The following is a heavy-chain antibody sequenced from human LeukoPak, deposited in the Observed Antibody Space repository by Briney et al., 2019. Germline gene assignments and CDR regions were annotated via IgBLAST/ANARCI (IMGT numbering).Heavy chain of an antibody. CDR3: ARVAAEVVGVPGPIGFGWLRRDYYYMDV. CDR1: GYTFTSYY. V-gene: IGHV1-46*01. CDR2: INPSGGST. D-gene: IGHD2-2*02. J-gene: IGHJ6*03. Sequence: GASVKVSCKASGYTFTSYYMHWVRQAPGEGLECMGIINPSGGSTSYAQKFQGRVTMTRDMSTSTVYMELSSLRSEDTAVYYCARVAAEVVGVPGPIGFGWLRRDYYYMDVWGKGTTVTVSS.